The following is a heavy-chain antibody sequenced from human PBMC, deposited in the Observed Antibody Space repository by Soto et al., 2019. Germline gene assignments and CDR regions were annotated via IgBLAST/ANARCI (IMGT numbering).Heavy chain of an antibody. J-gene: IGHJ4*02. CDR3: ARGIRTAVAGFDY. CDR1: GGSFSGYY. CDR2: INPSGST. Sequence: QVQLQQWGAGLLKPSETLSLTCAVYGGSFSGYYWSWIRQPPGKGLEWIGEINPSGSTNYNPSLKSRVTISVDTSKNQFSLKLSSVTAADTAVYYCARGIRTAVAGFDYWGQGTLVTVSS. V-gene: IGHV4-34*01. D-gene: IGHD6-19*01.